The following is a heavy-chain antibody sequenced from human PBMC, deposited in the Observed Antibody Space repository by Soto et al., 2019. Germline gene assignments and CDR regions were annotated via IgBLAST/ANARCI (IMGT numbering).Heavy chain of an antibody. J-gene: IGHJ3*02. D-gene: IGHD3-16*01. CDR3: ARPSPLWGSQQAPRGAFDI. CDR1: GGSISSSSYY. V-gene: IGHV4-39*01. CDR2: IYYSGST. Sequence: QLQLQESGPGLVKPSETLSLTCTVSGGSISSSSYYWGWIRQPPGKGLEWIGSIYYSGSTYYNPSLKSRVTISVDTSKNQFSLKLSCVIAADTAVYYCARPSPLWGSQQAPRGAFDIWVKGTMVTVSS.